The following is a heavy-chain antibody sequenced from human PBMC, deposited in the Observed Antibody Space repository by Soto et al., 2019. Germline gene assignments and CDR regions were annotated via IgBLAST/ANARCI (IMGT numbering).Heavy chain of an antibody. CDR1: GVALNSGNYY. Sequence: SETLSLTCSVSGVALNSGNYYWSWIRQVPGKGLEWIGHIYVTGAVDYNPSLRDRITISQDTSERQFSLNLRLVTAADTAVYYCARLRIATNNYKWFDPWGQGTLVTVSS. CDR3: ARLRIATNNYKWFDP. V-gene: IGHV4-31*03. J-gene: IGHJ5*02. D-gene: IGHD2-21*01. CDR2: IYVTGAV.